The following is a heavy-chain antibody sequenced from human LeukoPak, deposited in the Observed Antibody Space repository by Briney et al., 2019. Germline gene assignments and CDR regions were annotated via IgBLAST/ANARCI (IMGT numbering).Heavy chain of an antibody. CDR2: IYYSGST. V-gene: IGHV4-39*01. CDR1: GGSISSSSYY. CDR3: ARHSGDLRRYYMDV. J-gene: IGHJ6*03. Sequence: PSETLSLTCSVSGGSISSSSYYWGWIRQPPGKGLEWIGNIYYSGSTYYNPSLKSRVTISVDTSKNQFSLKLGSVTAADTAVYYCARHSGDLRRYYMDVWGKGTTVTVSS. D-gene: IGHD1-26*01.